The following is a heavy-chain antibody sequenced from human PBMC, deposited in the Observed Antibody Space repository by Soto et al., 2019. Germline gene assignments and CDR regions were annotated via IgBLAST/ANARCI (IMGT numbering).Heavy chain of an antibody. CDR2: IYHGGST. V-gene: IGHV4-59*12. CDR1: GGSISSYY. Sequence: SETLSLTCTVSGGSISSYYWSWIRQPPGKGLEWIGYIYHGGSTFYNPSLKSRVTMAVDTSKNQFSLNLSSVTAADTAVYYCARDQLDHYYYYYGMDVWGQGTTVTVSS. CDR3: ARDQLDHYYYYYGMDV. J-gene: IGHJ6*02. D-gene: IGHD6-13*01.